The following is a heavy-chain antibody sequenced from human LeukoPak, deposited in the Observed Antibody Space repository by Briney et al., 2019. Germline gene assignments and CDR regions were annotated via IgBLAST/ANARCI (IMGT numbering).Heavy chain of an antibody. J-gene: IGHJ4*02. CDR1: GFTFSSQS. V-gene: IGHV3-48*01. CDR3: ARGYYANYFDY. Sequence: GGSLRLSCAGSGFTFSSQSMNRVRQAPGKGLEWVSYISSSSSTIYYADSVKGRFTISRDNAKNSLYLQMNSLRAEDTAVYYCARGYYANYFDYWGQGTLVTVSS. CDR2: ISSSSSTI. D-gene: IGHD1-26*01.